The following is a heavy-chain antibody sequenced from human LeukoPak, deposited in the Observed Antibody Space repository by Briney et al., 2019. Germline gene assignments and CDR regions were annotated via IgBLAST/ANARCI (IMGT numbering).Heavy chain of an antibody. CDR3: ARVATYGFGYFDY. D-gene: IGHD3-10*01. CDR1: GFTVSSNY. J-gene: IGHJ4*02. CDR2: THSGGST. V-gene: IGHV3-53*01. Sequence: GGSLRLSCAASGFTVSSNYMTWVRQAPGKGLEWVSITHSGGSTYYADSVKGRFTISRDNSKNTLYLQMNSLRAEDTAVYYCARVATYGFGYFDYWGQGTLVTVSS.